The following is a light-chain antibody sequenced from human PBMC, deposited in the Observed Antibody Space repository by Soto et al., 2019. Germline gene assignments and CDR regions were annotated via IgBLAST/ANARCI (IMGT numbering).Light chain of an antibody. CDR2: GNS. J-gene: IGLJ2*01. V-gene: IGLV1-40*01. CDR3: QSYDSSLSASVV. CDR1: SSNIGAGYD. Sequence: QAVVTQPPSVSGAPGQRVTISCTGSSSNIGAGYDVHWYQQLPGTAPKLLIYGNSNRPSGVPDRFSGSKSGTSASLAITGLQAEDDADYYCQSYDSSLSASVVFGGGTQLTVL.